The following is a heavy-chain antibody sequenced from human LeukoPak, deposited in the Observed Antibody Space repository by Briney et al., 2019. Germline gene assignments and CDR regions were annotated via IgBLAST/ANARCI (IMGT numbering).Heavy chain of an antibody. CDR1: GGTFSSYA. V-gene: IGHV1-69*05. Sequence: SVKVSRKASGGTFSSYAISWVRQAPGQGLEWMGRIIPIFGTANYAQKFQGRVTITTDESTSTAYMELSSLRSEDTAVYYCATCSCPPRYYYYYYMDVWGKGTTVTVSS. CDR3: ATCSCPPRYYYYYYMDV. J-gene: IGHJ6*03. D-gene: IGHD2-2*01. CDR2: IIPIFGTA.